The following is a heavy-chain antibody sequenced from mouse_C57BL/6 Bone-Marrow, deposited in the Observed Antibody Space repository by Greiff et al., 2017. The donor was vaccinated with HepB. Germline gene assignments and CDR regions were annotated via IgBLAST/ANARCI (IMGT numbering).Heavy chain of an antibody. CDR1: GYTFTSYW. J-gene: IGHJ4*01. V-gene: IGHV1-69*01. D-gene: IGHD1-1*01. CDR3: VRRDYYGSSYAMDY. CDR2: IDPSDSYT. Sequence: VQLQQPGAELVMPGASVKLSCKASGYTFTSYWMHWVKQRPGQGLEWIGEIDPSDSYTNYNQKFKGKSTLTVDKSSSTAYMQLSSLTSEDSAVYYCVRRDYYGSSYAMDYWGQGTSVTVSS.